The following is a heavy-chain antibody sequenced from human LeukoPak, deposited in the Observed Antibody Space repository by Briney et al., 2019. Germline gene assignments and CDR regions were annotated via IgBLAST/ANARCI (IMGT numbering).Heavy chain of an antibody. CDR3: ARGGRQWLEPFDY. CDR2: IYTSGST. D-gene: IGHD6-19*01. Sequence: SETLSLTCTVSGGSISSYYWSWFRQPAGKGLEWIGRIYTSGSTNYNPSLKSRVTMSVDTSKNQFSLKLSSVTAADTAVYYCARGGRQWLEPFDYWGQGTLVTVSS. CDR1: GGSISSYY. V-gene: IGHV4-4*07. J-gene: IGHJ4*02.